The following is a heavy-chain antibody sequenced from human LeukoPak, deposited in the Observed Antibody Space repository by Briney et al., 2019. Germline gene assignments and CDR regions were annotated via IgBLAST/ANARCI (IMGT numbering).Heavy chain of an antibody. D-gene: IGHD3-9*01. CDR1: GGSISSGGYY. CDR2: IYHSGST. V-gene: IGHV4-30-2*01. CDR3: AREEVDDILTGYYYFDY. Sequence: PSQTLSLTCTVSGGSISSGGYYWSWIRQPPGKGLEWIGYIYHSGSTYYNPSLKSRVTISVDTSKNQFSLKLSSVTAADTAVYYCAREEVDDILTGYYYFDYWGQGTLVTVSS. J-gene: IGHJ4*02.